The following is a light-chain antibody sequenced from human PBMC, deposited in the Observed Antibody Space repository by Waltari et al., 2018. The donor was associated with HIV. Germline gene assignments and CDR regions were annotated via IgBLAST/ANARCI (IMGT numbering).Light chain of an antibody. CDR1: QGLDTW. V-gene: IGKV1-12*01. CDR2: GVS. CDR3: QRGDRYPFT. Sequence: DIAMTQSPSSVSASVGDRVTITCRASQGLDTWLAWYQHKPGKAPKLLIYGVSTLESGVPSRFSGSGSGTDFTLTISSLQPEDFATYYCQRGDRYPFTFGPGTKVDIK. J-gene: IGKJ3*01.